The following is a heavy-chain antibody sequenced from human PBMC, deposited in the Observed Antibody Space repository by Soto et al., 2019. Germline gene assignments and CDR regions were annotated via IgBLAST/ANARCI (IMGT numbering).Heavy chain of an antibody. J-gene: IGHJ3*02. CDR3: AKDRRQWLAEDAFDI. CDR2: ISGSGGST. CDR1: GFTFSIYA. Sequence: EVQLLESGGGLVQPGGCLRLSCAGSGFTFSIYAMSWVRQAPGKGLEWVSAISGSGGSTYYADSVKGRFTISRDNSKNTLYLQMNSLRAEDTAVYYCAKDRRQWLAEDAFDIWGQGTMVTVSS. V-gene: IGHV3-23*01. D-gene: IGHD6-19*01.